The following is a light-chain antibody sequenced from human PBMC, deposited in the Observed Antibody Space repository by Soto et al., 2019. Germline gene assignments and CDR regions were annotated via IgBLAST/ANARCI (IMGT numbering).Light chain of an antibody. CDR2: DNN. Sequence: QSVLTQPPSVSAAPGRKVTISCSGSSSNIGNNYVSWYQHLPGTAPKLLIYDNNKRPSGIPDRFSGSKSGTSATLGITGLQTGDEADYYCGTWDTSLSAGVFGAGTKLTVL. V-gene: IGLV1-51*01. CDR1: SSNIGNNY. CDR3: GTWDTSLSAGV. J-gene: IGLJ2*01.